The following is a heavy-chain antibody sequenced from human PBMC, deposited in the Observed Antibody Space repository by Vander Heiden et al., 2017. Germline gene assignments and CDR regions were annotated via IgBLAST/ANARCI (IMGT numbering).Heavy chain of an antibody. CDR2: IWYDGINK. J-gene: IGHJ4*02. CDR3: ARETESHDYASGGDY. V-gene: IGHV3-33*01. Sequence: VQLVESGGGVVQPGRSLRLSCAASGFTFSSYGMHWVRQAPGKGLEGVAVIWYDGINKYYADSVKGRFTISRDNSKNTLYLQMNSLRAEDTAVYYCARETESHDYASGGDYWGQGTLVTVSS. D-gene: IGHD4-17*01. CDR1: GFTFSSYG.